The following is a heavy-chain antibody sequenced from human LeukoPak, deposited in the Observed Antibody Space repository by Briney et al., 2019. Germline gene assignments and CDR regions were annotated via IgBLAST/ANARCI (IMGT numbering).Heavy chain of an antibody. CDR2: IKQDGSEK. CDR3: ARDAYYDFWSGYYLGLYYFDY. J-gene: IGHJ4*02. V-gene: IGHV3-7*01. Sequence: GGSLRLSCAASGFTSSSYSMNWVRQAPGKGLEWVANIKQDGSEKYYVDSVKGRFTISRDNAKNSLYLQMNSLRAEDTAVYYCARDAYYDFWSGYYLGLYYFDYWGQGTLVTVSS. D-gene: IGHD3-3*01. CDR1: GFTSSSYS.